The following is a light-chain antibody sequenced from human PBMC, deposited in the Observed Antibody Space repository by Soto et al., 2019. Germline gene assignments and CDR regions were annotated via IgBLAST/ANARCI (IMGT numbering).Light chain of an antibody. CDR2: DAS. CDR1: QYIGSA. CDR3: QQRSSWPLT. Sequence: EVVLTQSPATLSVSPGDRATLSCRASQYIGSAVAWYHQRSGQAPRLLIFDASIRVPTTPARFSGSVSGTEFTLTISSLESEAFEVYYCQQRSSWPLTFGGGTKVDIK. V-gene: IGKV3-11*01. J-gene: IGKJ4*01.